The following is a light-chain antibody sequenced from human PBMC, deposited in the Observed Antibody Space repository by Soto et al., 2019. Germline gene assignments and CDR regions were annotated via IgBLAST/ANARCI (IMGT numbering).Light chain of an antibody. CDR2: EAS. J-gene: IGKJ3*01. CDR1: QDISNY. V-gene: IGKV1-33*01. Sequence: DIPMTQSPSSLSASVGDRVTITCHASQDISNYLNWYQQKPGKAPKLLIYEASNLETGVPSRFSGSGSGTDFTFTISSLHPEDIATYYCQQYDNLFTFGPGIKVDIK. CDR3: QQYDNLFT.